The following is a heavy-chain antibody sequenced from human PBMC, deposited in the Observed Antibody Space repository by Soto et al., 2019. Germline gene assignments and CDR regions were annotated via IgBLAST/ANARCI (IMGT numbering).Heavy chain of an antibody. D-gene: IGHD6-13*01. CDR2: IWYDGSNK. Sequence: PGGSLRLPCTASGFTFSSYGMRRVRQAPGKGLEWVAVIWYDGSNKYYADSVKGRFTISRDNSKNTLYLQMNSLRAEDTAVYYCARDGPRSSSWRYYYYYYMGVWGKGTTVTVSS. J-gene: IGHJ6*03. CDR3: ARDGPRSSSWRYYYYYYMGV. V-gene: IGHV3-33*01. CDR1: GFTFSSYG.